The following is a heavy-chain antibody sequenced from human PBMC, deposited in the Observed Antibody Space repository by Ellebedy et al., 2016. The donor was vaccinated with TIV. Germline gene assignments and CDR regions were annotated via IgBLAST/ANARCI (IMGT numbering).Heavy chain of an antibody. J-gene: IGHJ4*02. CDR2: IYSGADGGDT. Sequence: GESLKISCAASGFTVSSNYMNWVRQAPGKGLEWVSVIYSGADGGDTYYADSVKGRFTISRDNSMTTLYLEMNSLRAEDTAVYYCARDLDKSSGWYGGAAYWGQGTLVTVSS. CDR3: ARDLDKSSGWYGGAAY. D-gene: IGHD6-19*01. V-gene: IGHV3-53*01. CDR1: GFTVSSNY.